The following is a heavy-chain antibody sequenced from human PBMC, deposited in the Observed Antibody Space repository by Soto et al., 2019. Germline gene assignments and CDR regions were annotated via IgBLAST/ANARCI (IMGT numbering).Heavy chain of an antibody. Sequence: EVQLVESGGGLVKPGGSLRLSCAASGFTFSSYSMNWVRQAPGKGLEWVSSISSSSSYISYADSVKGRFTISRDNAKNSLYQQMNSLRAEDTAVYYCARSNYGDYVVGCFYHTRQPSPYDCWGQGTLVTVSS. CDR1: GFTFSSYS. CDR2: ISSSSSYI. CDR3: ARSNYGDYVVGCFYHTRQPSPYDC. V-gene: IGHV3-21*01. J-gene: IGHJ4*02. D-gene: IGHD4-17*01.